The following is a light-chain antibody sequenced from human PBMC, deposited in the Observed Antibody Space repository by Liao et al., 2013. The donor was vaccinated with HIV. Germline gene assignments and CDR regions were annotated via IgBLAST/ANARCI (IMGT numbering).Light chain of an antibody. CDR2: YDS. Sequence: SYELTQPPSVSVAPGKTARVTCGGFNIGSKTVHWYQQKPGQAPVLVIYYDSDRPSGIPERFSGSNSGNTATLTISRVEAGDEADYYCQVWASSSDHVVFGGGTRLTVL. CDR3: QVWASSSDHVV. V-gene: IGLV3-21*04. J-gene: IGLJ2*01. CDR1: NIGSKT.